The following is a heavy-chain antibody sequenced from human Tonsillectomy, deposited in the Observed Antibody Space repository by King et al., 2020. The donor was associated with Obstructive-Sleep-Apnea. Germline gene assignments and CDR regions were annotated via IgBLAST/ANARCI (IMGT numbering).Heavy chain of an antibody. CDR1: GFTFDDYA. V-gene: IGHV3-9*01. CDR3: AKLYEDYGSGSYYKGYYYGMDV. CDR2: ISWNSGSI. Sequence: VQLVESGGGLVQPGRSLRLSCAASGFTFDDYAMHWVRQAPGKGLEWVSGISWNSGSIGYADSVKGRFTISRDNAKNSLYLQMNSLRAEDTALYYCAKLYEDYGSGSYYKGYYYGMDVWGQGTTVTVSS. D-gene: IGHD3-10*01. J-gene: IGHJ6*02.